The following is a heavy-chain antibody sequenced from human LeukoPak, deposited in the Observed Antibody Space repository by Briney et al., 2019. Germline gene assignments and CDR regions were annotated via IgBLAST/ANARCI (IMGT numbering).Heavy chain of an antibody. V-gene: IGHV3-23*01. Sequence: GGSLILSCAASGFTFSSYAMSWVRQAPGKGLEWVSSISGSGGNTYYADSVKGRFTISRDNSKNTLYMHMNSLRAEDTAVYYCAKLVTHFDYWGQGTPVTVSS. CDR2: ISGSGGNT. J-gene: IGHJ4*02. D-gene: IGHD4-23*01. CDR1: GFTFSSYA. CDR3: AKLVTHFDY.